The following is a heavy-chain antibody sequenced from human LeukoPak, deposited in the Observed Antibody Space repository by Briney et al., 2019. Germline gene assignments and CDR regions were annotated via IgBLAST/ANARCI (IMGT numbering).Heavy chain of an antibody. J-gene: IGHJ4*02. CDR1: GGSISSYY. V-gene: IGHV4-59*01. CDR3: ARAKTTVTTTPSFDY. Sequence: PSETLSLTCTVSGGSISSYYWSWIRQPPGKGLEWIGYIYYSGSTNYNPSLKSRVTISVDTSKNQFSLKLSSVTAADTAVYYCARAKTTVTTTPSFDYWGQGTLVTLSS. CDR2: IYYSGST. D-gene: IGHD4-17*01.